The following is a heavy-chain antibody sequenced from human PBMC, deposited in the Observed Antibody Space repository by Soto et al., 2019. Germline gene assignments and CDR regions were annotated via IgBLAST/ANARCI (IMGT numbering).Heavy chain of an antibody. D-gene: IGHD1-26*01. V-gene: IGHV3-23*01. J-gene: IGHJ5*02. CDR1: GFSFSSYT. Sequence: PGGSLRLSCAASGFSFSSYTMNWVRQAPGKGLEWVSGVSGNGGNTYYADSVKGRFSISRGNSKNTLYLQLNSLRAEDTAIYYCAKDRMGASGWFDPWGQGTPVTVSS. CDR2: VSGNGGNT. CDR3: AKDRMGASGWFDP.